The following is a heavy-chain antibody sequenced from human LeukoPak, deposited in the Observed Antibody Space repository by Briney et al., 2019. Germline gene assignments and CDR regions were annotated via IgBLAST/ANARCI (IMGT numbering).Heavy chain of an antibody. V-gene: IGHV4-38-2*02. J-gene: IGHJ3*02. Sequence: SETLSLTCTVSGYSISSGYYWGWIRQPPGKGLEWIGSIYHSGSTYYNPSLKSRVTISVDRSWNQLSLKLSSVTAADTAVYYCARTQWLREYDAFDIWAQGTMVTVSS. D-gene: IGHD5-12*01. CDR3: ARTQWLREYDAFDI. CDR2: IYHSGST. CDR1: GYSISSGYY.